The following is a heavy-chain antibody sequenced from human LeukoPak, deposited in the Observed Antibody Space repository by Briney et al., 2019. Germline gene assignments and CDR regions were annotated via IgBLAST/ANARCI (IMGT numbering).Heavy chain of an antibody. J-gene: IGHJ2*01. D-gene: IGHD3-22*01. Sequence: GESLKISCKGSGYSFTSYWIGWVRQMPGKGLEWMGIIYPGGSDTRYSPSFQGQVTISADKSISTAYLQWSSLKASDTAMYYCARGWATMIVVATGGYFDLWGRGTLVTVSS. CDR2: IYPGGSDT. CDR1: GYSFTSYW. CDR3: ARGWATMIVVATGGYFDL. V-gene: IGHV5-51*01.